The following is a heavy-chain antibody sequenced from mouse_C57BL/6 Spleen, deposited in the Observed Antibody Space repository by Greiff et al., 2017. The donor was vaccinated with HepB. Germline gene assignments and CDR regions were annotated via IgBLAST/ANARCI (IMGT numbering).Heavy chain of an antibody. CDR1: GYTFTSYW. V-gene: IGHV1-50*01. CDR3: ARGGDYGGAYWYFDV. J-gene: IGHJ1*03. D-gene: IGHD2-4*01. Sequence: VQLQQPGAEPVKPGASVKLSCKASGYTFTSYWMQWVKQRPGQGLEWIGEIDPSDSYTNCNQKFKGKATLTVDTSSSTAYMQLSSLTSEESAVYYCARGGDYGGAYWYFDVWGTGTTVTVSS. CDR2: IDPSDSYT.